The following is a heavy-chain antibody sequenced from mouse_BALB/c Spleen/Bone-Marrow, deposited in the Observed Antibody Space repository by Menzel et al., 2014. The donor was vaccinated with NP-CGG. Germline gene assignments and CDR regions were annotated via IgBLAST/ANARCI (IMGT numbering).Heavy chain of an antibody. CDR2: ISSGGSYT. CDR3: ARRWLLPYAMDY. D-gene: IGHD2-3*01. CDR1: GFAFSSYD. Sequence: DVMLVESGGGLVKPGGSLKLSCAASGFAFSSYDMSWVRQTPEKRLEWVATISSGGSYTYYPDSVKGRFTISRDNARNTLYLQMSSLRSEDTALYYCARRWLLPYAMDYWGQGTSVTVSS. J-gene: IGHJ4*01. V-gene: IGHV5-9*02.